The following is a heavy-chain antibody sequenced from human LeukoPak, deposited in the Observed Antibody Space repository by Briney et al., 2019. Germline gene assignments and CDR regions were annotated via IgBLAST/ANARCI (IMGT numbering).Heavy chain of an antibody. Sequence: SVKVSCKASGGTFSSYAISWVRQAPGQGLEWMGGIIPIFGTANYAQKFQGRVTITADKSTSTAYMGLSSLRSEDTAVYYCARDRGGSYGDLDYWGQGTLVTVSS. D-gene: IGHD1-26*01. CDR3: ARDRGGSYGDLDY. CDR1: GGTFSSYA. CDR2: IIPIFGTA. V-gene: IGHV1-69*06. J-gene: IGHJ4*02.